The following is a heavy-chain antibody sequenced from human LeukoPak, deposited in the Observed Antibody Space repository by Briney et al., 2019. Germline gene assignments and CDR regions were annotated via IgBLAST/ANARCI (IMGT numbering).Heavy chain of an antibody. Sequence: GGSLTLSCAASGFTLSSYSRNWVPQAPGKGLEWVSSISSSSSYIYYADSVKGRFTISTDNAKNSLYLQMNSLRAEDTAVYYCAWTIGTGDAFDIWGQGTMVTVSS. CDR3: AWTIGTGDAFDI. V-gene: IGHV3-21*01. J-gene: IGHJ3*02. CDR1: GFTLSSYS. CDR2: ISSSSSYI. D-gene: IGHD1-1*01.